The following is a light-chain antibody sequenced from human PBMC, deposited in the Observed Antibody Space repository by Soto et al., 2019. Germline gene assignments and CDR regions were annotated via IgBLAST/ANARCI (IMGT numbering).Light chain of an antibody. V-gene: IGKV3-11*01. CDR2: DAS. Sequence: EVVLTQSPATLYLSPGERATLSCRASQSVSSYLAWYQQKPGQAPRLLIYDASNRATGIPARFSGSGSGTDFTLTISSLEPEDFAVYYCQQRSNWPQFGQGTKVEIK. J-gene: IGKJ1*01. CDR3: QQRSNWPQ. CDR1: QSVSSY.